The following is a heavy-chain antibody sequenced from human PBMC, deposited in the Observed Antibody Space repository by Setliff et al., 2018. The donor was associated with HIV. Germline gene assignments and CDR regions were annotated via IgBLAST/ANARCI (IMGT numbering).Heavy chain of an antibody. V-gene: IGHV4-61*09. J-gene: IGHJ4*02. CDR2: IHTSGST. Sequence: PSETLSLTCTVFGGSTNSDSYYWTWIRQPAGKGLEWIGHIHTSGSTNYNPSLKSRVTISIDTSKNQFSLKLRSATATDTALYYCARVSSSYYFLGAFDSWGQGTLVTVSS. CDR3: ARVSSSYYFLGAFDS. D-gene: IGHD6-13*01. CDR1: GGSTNSDSYY.